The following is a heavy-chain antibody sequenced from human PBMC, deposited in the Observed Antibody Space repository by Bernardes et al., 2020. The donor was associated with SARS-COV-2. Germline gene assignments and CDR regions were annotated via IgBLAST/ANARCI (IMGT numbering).Heavy chain of an antibody. Sequence: AGSLTLSCAASVFTFSSFCMHWVRQVPGKGLVWVSRINEDGTITNYADSVKGRSTISRDNAKNTLFLHMNSLRAEDTAVYYCGRDVAGKEDFWGQGTLGTVSS. J-gene: IGHJ4*02. CDR1: VFTFSSFC. CDR2: INEDGTIT. CDR3: GRDVAGKEDF. D-gene: IGHD2-15*01. V-gene: IGHV3-74*01.